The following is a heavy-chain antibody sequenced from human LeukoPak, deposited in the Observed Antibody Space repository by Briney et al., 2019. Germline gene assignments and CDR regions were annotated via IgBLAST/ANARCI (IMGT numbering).Heavy chain of an antibody. CDR2: ISGSGGST. Sequence: GGSLRLSCAASGFTFNTYAMSWVRQAPGKGLEWVSAISGSGGSTYYADSVKGRFTISRDNSKNTLCLQIHSLRVEDTAVYYCAKGKGSSSSSIDWWGQGTLVTVSS. D-gene: IGHD2-15*01. CDR1: GFTFNTYA. J-gene: IGHJ4*02. V-gene: IGHV3-23*01. CDR3: AKGKGSSSSSIDW.